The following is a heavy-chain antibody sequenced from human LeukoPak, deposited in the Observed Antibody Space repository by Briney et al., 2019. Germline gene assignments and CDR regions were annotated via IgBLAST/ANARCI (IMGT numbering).Heavy chain of an antibody. V-gene: IGHV1-2*02. CDR1: GYTFTGYY. Sequence: ASVKVSCKASGYTFTGYYMHWVRQAPGQGLEWMGWINPNSGGTNYAQKFQGRVTMTRDTSISTAYMELSRLRSDDTAVYYCAVGYCSGGSCYSGYYYGMDVWGQGTTVTVSS. CDR3: AVGYCSGGSCYSGYYYGMDV. D-gene: IGHD2-15*01. CDR2: INPNSGGT. J-gene: IGHJ6*02.